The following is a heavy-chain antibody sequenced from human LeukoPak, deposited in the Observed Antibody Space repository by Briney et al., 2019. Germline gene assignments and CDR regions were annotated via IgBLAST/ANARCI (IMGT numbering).Heavy chain of an antibody. V-gene: IGHV3-23*01. CDR2: ISGSGGST. D-gene: IGHD2-15*01. Sequence: GGSLRISCAASGFTFSSFAMSWVRQAPGKGLEWVSAISGSGGSTYYADSVKGRFSISRDNSKNTLYLQMNSLRAEDTAVYYCAKAELVGAAGAVGYWGQGTLVTVSS. CDR3: AKAELVGAAGAVGY. CDR1: GFTFSSFA. J-gene: IGHJ4*02.